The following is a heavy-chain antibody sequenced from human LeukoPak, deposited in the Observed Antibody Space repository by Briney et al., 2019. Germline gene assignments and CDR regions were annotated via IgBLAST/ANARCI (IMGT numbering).Heavy chain of an antibody. CDR3: AKGNSGYFADL. CDR1: GFIFNNYG. D-gene: IGHD3-22*01. CDR2: ISNDGGGT. Sequence: GGSLRLSCSASGFIFNNYGLMWVRQAPGKGLEWVSAISNDGGGTTYADFVKGRFTISRDDSKNTLSLQMNSLRPEDTALYYCAKGNSGYFADLWGQGTVVTVSS. V-gene: IGHV3-23*01. J-gene: IGHJ5*02.